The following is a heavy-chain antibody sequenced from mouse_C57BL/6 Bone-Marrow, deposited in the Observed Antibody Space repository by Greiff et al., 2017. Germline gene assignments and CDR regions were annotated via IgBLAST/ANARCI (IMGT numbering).Heavy chain of an antibody. J-gene: IGHJ1*03. Sequence: VQLQQSVAELVRPGASVKLSCTASGFNFKTTYMHWVKQRPEQGLEWIGRFDPANGNTTYAPKFKGKATITADTSSNTAYLQLSSLTSEDTAIYYCASWYFDVWGTGTTVTVSA. CDR3: ASWYFDV. CDR1: GFNFKTTY. V-gene: IGHV14-3*01. CDR2: FDPANGNT.